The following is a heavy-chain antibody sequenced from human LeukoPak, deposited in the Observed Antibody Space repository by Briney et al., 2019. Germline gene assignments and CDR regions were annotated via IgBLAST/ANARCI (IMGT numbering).Heavy chain of an antibody. CDR2: ISAYNGNT. CDR1: GYTFTSYG. V-gene: IGHV1-18*01. CDR3: ARDPYYYDSSGYPVGY. Sequence: ASVKVSCKASGYTFTSYGISWVRQAPGQGLEWMGWISAYNGNTNYAQKLQGRVTMTTDTSTSTAYMELRSLRSDDTAVYYCARDPYYYDSSGYPVGYWGQGTLVTVSS. D-gene: IGHD3-22*01. J-gene: IGHJ4*02.